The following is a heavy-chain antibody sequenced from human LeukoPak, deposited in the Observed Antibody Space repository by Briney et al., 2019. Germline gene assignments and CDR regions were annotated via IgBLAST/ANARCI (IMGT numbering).Heavy chain of an antibody. D-gene: IGHD5-24*01. CDR3: ARAGDGYTRGYFDY. CDR2: IYSGGST. CDR1: GITLSSYA. J-gene: IGHJ4*02. V-gene: IGHV3-53*01. Sequence: GGSLRLSCAASGITLSSYAMTWVRQAPGKGLEWVSVIYSGGSTYYADSVKGRFTISRDNSKNTLYLQMNSLRAEDTAVYYCARAGDGYTRGYFDYWGQGTLVTVSS.